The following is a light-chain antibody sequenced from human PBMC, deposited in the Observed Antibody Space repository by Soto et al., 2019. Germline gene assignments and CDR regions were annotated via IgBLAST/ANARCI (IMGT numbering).Light chain of an antibody. J-gene: IGLJ1*01. CDR2: EVN. CDR1: SSDVGGYDY. Sequence: QSALTQPASVSGSPGQSVTISCTGASSDVGGYDYVSWYQQHPGKAPKLILYEVNNRPSGVSNHFSCSKSGNTASLIISGLQADDEADYYCSSYSTTSTLVFGSGTKVTVL. V-gene: IGLV2-14*01. CDR3: SSYSTTSTLV.